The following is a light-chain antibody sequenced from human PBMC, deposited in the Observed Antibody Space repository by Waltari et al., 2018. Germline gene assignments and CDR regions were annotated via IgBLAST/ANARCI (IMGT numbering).Light chain of an antibody. CDR1: SSDVGNYNL. Sequence: QSALTQPASVSGSPGQSITISCTGTSSDVGNYNLVSWYQQYPGKAPKVMIYDDNRRPSGFSDRFSGSKSGNTASLTISGVQAGDEADYYCCSFAGSYTWVFGGGTKLTVL. V-gene: IGLV2-23*01. J-gene: IGLJ3*02. CDR3: CSFAGSYTWV. CDR2: DDN.